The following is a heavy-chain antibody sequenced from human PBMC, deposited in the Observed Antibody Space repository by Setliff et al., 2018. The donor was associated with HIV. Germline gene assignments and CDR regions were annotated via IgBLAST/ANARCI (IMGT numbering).Heavy chain of an antibody. V-gene: IGHV3-33*01. CDR2: IWYDGSNK. Sequence: LRLSCAASGFTFSSYGMHWVRQAPGKGLEWVAVIWYDGSNKYYADSVKGRFTISRDNSKNTVFLQMSSLRVEDTAVYFCARDRDRQFNWYLDLWGRGTLVTAPQ. CDR1: GFTFSSYG. J-gene: IGHJ2*01. CDR3: ARDRDRQFNWYLDL.